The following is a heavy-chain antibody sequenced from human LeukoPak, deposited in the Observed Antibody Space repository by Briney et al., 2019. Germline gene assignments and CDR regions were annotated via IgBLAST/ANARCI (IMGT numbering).Heavy chain of an antibody. V-gene: IGHV3-21*01. CDR1: GFTFSSYS. J-gene: IGHJ4*02. Sequence: GGSLRLSCAASGFTFSSYSMNWVRQAPGKGLEWVSSISSSSSYIYYADSVKGRFTISRDNAKNSLYLQMNSLRAEDTAVYYCARDRYSGYNFGPSGDVDYWGQGTLVTVSS. CDR2: ISSSSSYI. D-gene: IGHD5-12*01. CDR3: ARDRYSGYNFGPSGDVDY.